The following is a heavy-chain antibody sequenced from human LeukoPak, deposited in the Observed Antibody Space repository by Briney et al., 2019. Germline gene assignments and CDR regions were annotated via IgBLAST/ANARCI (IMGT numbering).Heavy chain of an antibody. D-gene: IGHD2-21*01. CDR2: IYTSGST. J-gene: IGHJ6*03. CDR1: GGSLSRYY. Sequence: SETLSLTCTVSGGSLSRYYWSWIPQPAGKGLEWIGRIYTSGSTNYNPSLKSRVAMSVDTSKNQFSLKLSSVTAADTAVYYCARNEVVYNYYYYMDVWGKGTTVTVSS. CDR3: ARNEVVYNYYYYMDV. V-gene: IGHV4-4*07.